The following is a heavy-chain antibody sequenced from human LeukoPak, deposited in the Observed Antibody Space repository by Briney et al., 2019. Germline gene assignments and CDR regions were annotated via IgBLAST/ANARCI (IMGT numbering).Heavy chain of an antibody. Sequence: PSETLSLTCTVSGGSISSYYWSWIRQPPGKGLEWIGYIYYSGSTNYNPSLKSRVTISVDTSKNPFSLKLSSVTAADTAVYYCAREAANGDYDGDFDYWGQGTLITVSS. CDR3: AREAANGDYDGDFDY. V-gene: IGHV4-59*01. D-gene: IGHD4-17*01. CDR1: GGSISSYY. CDR2: IYYSGST. J-gene: IGHJ4*02.